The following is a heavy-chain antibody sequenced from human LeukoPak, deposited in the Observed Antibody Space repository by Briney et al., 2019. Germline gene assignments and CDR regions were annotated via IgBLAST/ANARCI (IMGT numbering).Heavy chain of an antibody. CDR3: AGGLPYDSSGYYFDY. V-gene: IGHV4-34*01. D-gene: IGHD3-22*01. CDR2: INHSGST. CDR1: GGSFSGYY. J-gene: IGHJ4*02. Sequence: SETLSLTCAVYGGSFSGYYWSWIRQPPGKGLEWIGEINHSGSTNYNPSLKSRVTISVDTSKNQFSLKLSSVTAADTAVYYCAGGLPYDSSGYYFDYWGQGTLVTVSS.